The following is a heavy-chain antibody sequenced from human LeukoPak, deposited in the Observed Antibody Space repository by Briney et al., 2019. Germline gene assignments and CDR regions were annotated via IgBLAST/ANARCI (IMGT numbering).Heavy chain of an antibody. J-gene: IGHJ4*02. Sequence: GSPRLSCAASGFTFSNTWMNWVRQAPGKGLEWVGRIQSKTDGGTTEYAAPVKGRFTISRDDSKTTLYLQMNSLKTEDTAVYYCATLTVRGVINIWGQGTLVTVSS. CDR2: IQSKTDGGTT. D-gene: IGHD3-10*01. V-gene: IGHV3-15*01. CDR3: ATLTVRGVINI. CDR1: GFTFSNTW.